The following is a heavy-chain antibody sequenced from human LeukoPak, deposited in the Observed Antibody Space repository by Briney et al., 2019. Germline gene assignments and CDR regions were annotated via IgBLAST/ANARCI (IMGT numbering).Heavy chain of an antibody. CDR1: GYTFTSYY. V-gene: IGHV1-46*01. CDR2: INPSGGST. CDR3: ATLGYYYDSSGCTARFDP. Sequence: ASVKVSCKASGYTFTSYYMHWVRQAPGQGLEWMGIINPSGGSTSYAQKFQGRVTMTRDTSTSTVYMELSSLRSEDTAVYYCATLGYYYDSSGCTARFDPWGQGTLVTVSS. J-gene: IGHJ5*02. D-gene: IGHD3-22*01.